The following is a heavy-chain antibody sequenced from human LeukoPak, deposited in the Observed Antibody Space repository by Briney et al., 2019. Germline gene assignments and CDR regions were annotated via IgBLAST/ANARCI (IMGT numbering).Heavy chain of an antibody. Sequence: PSETLSLTCTVSGGSISSSSNYWGWIRQPPGQGLEWIGSIYYSGSTYYNPSLKSRVTMSVDTSKNQFSLKLSSVTAADTAVYYCARHRPFGVADTYNWFDPWGQGTLVTVSS. V-gene: IGHV4-39*01. J-gene: IGHJ5*02. CDR3: ARHRPFGVADTYNWFDP. CDR2: IYYSGST. CDR1: GGSISSSSNY. D-gene: IGHD3-3*01.